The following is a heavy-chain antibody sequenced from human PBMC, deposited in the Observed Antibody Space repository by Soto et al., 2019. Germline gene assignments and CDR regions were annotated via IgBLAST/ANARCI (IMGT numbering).Heavy chain of an antibody. CDR2: ISSSSSYI. J-gene: IGHJ6*02. CDR1: GFTFSSYS. Sequence: EVQLVESGGGLVKPGGSLRLSCAASGFTFSSYSMNWVRQASGKGLEWVSSISSSSSYIYYADSVKGRFTISRDNAKNSLYLQMNSLRAEDTAVYYCARLTSPSITIFGVVMSYYGMDVWGQGTTVTVSS. CDR3: ARLTSPSITIFGVVMSYYGMDV. D-gene: IGHD3-3*01. V-gene: IGHV3-21*01.